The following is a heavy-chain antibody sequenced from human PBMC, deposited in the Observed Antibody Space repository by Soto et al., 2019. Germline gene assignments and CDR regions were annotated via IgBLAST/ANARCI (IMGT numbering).Heavy chain of an antibody. CDR1: GGTFSSYA. V-gene: IGHV1-69*13. Sequence: SVKVSCKASGGTFSSYAISWVRQAPGQGLEWMGGIIPIFGTANCAQKFQGRVTITADESTSTAYMELSSLRSEDTAVYYCASAGSPYDAFDIWGQGTMVTVSS. D-gene: IGHD2-15*01. CDR2: IIPIFGTA. J-gene: IGHJ3*02. CDR3: ASAGSPYDAFDI.